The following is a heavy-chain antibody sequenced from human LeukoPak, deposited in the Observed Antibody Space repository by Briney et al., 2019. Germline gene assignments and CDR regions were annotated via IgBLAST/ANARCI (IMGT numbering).Heavy chain of an antibody. CDR1: GGSFSGYY. CDR2: INHSGST. V-gene: IGHV4-34*01. J-gene: IGHJ4*02. D-gene: IGHD3-22*01. Sequence: SETLSLTCAVYGGSFSGYYWSWIRQPPGKGLEWIGEINHSGSTNYNPSLKSRVTISVDTSKNQFSLKVTSVTAADTAVYYCVRAVGYYFDSSGPSKAFDYWGQGALVTVSS. CDR3: VRAVGYYFDSSGPSKAFDY.